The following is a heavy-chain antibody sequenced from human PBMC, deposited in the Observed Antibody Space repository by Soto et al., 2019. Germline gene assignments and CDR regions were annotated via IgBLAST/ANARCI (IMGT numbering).Heavy chain of an antibody. D-gene: IGHD3-22*01. CDR2: IIVIIGKT. CDR1: GSTFTSSA. V-gene: IGHV1-58*02. Sequence: ASVKVSCKASGSTFTSSAMQWVRQARGQRLEWIGGIIVIIGKTNYAQKFQERVTITTDISTSTAYMELSSLRSEDTAVYYCARDPDYYDSSGYAWGQGTTVTVSS. CDR3: ARDPDYYDSSGYA. J-gene: IGHJ6*02.